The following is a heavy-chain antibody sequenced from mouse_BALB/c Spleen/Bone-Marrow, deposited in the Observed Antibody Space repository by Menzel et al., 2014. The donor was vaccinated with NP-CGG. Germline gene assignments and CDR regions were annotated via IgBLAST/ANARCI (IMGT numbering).Heavy chain of an antibody. CDR3: ASYYYGHYFDY. Sequence: EAQLVESGAELVKPGASVKLSCTASGFNIKDTYMHWVKQRPEQGLEWIGRIDPANGNTKYDPKFQGKATITADTSSNTAYLQLSSLTSEDTAVYYCASYYYGHYFDYWGQGTTLTVSS. CDR1: GFNIKDTY. CDR2: IDPANGNT. D-gene: IGHD1-1*01. V-gene: IGHV14-3*02. J-gene: IGHJ2*01.